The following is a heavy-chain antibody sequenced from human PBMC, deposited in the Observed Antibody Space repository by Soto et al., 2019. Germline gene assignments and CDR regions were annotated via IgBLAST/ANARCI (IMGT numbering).Heavy chain of an antibody. CDR3: ARDRMTTVPNAYAFDI. D-gene: IGHD4-4*01. CDR1: GGTFSSYA. V-gene: IGHV1-69*12. J-gene: IGHJ3*02. CDR2: IIPIFGTA. Sequence: QVQLVQSGAEVKKPGSSVKVSCKASGGTFSSYAISWVRQAPGQGLEWMGGIIPIFGTANYAQKFQGRVTITADESTSTADMELSSLRSEDTAVYYCARDRMTTVPNAYAFDIWGQGTMVTVSS.